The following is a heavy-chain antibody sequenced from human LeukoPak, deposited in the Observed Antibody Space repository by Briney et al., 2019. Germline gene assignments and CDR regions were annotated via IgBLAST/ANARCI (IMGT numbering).Heavy chain of an antibody. CDR3: ARSPFDGNWFDP. J-gene: IGHJ5*02. Sequence: SETLSLTCTVSGGSISSYYWSWIRQPAGKGLEWIGRIYTSGSTNYNSSLKSRVTMSVDTSKNQFSLKLSSVTAADTAVYYCARSPFDGNWFDPWGQGTLVTVSS. CDR2: IYTSGST. D-gene: IGHD2-8*01. CDR1: GGSISSYY. V-gene: IGHV4-4*07.